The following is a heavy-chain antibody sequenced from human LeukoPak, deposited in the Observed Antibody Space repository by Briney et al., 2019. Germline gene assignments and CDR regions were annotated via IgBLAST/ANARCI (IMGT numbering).Heavy chain of an antibody. CDR3: ARLRSPDITMIVGAFDI. CDR2: IYYSGST. Sequence: SETLSFTCTVSGGSISSSSYYWGWIRQPPGKGLEWIGSIYYSGSTYYNPSLKSRVTISVDTSKNQFSLKLSSVTAADTAVYYCARLRSPDITMIVGAFDIWGQGTMVTVSS. D-gene: IGHD3-22*01. J-gene: IGHJ3*02. V-gene: IGHV4-39*01. CDR1: GGSISSSSYY.